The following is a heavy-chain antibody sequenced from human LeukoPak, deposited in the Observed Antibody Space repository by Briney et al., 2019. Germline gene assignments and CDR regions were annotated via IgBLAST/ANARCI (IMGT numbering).Heavy chain of an antibody. J-gene: IGHJ4*02. V-gene: IGHV4-34*01. CDR1: GGSFSGYY. CDR2: INHSGST. D-gene: IGHD6-19*01. Sequence: SETLSLTCAVYGGSFSGYYWSWIRQPPGKGLEWIGEINHSGSTNYNPSLKSRVTMSVDTSKNQFSLKVSSVTAADAGVYYCARAPEFSSGWLLDCWGQGSLVTVSS. CDR3: ARAPEFSSGWLLDC.